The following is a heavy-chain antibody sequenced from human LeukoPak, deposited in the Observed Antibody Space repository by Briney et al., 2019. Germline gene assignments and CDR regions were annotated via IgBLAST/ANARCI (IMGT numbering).Heavy chain of an antibody. J-gene: IGHJ5*02. CDR1: GGSIGSSSYY. CDR3: ARVQLEIWSDYHWFDP. V-gene: IGHV4-39*07. Sequence: SGTLSLTCTVSGGSIGSSSYYWGWIRQPPGKGLEWIGSIHYSGTTNYNSSLRSRVTISVDTSKNQFSLKLSSVTAADTAAYYRARVQLEIWSDYHWFDPWGQGILVTVSS. D-gene: IGHD1-1*01. CDR2: IHYSGTT.